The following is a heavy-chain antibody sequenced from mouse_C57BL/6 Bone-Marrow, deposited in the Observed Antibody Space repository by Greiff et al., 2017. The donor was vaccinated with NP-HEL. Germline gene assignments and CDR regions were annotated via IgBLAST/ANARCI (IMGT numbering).Heavy chain of an antibody. Sequence: EVQLQQSGPELVKPGASVKISCKASGYTFTDYYMNWVKQSHGKSLEWIGDINPNNGGTSYNQKFKGKATLTVDKSSSTAYMELRSLTSEDSAVYYCARRGANWAYWYFDVWGTGTTVTVSS. V-gene: IGHV1-26*01. D-gene: IGHD4-1*01. J-gene: IGHJ1*03. CDR2: INPNNGGT. CDR1: GYTFTDYY. CDR3: ARRGANWAYWYFDV.